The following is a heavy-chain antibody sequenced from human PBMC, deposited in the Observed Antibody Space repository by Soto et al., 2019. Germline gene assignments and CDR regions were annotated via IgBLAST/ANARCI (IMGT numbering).Heavy chain of an antibody. CDR1: GFTFRADA. V-gene: IGHV3-49*04. D-gene: IGHD2-2*01. Sequence: GGSLRLSCKVSGFTFRADAISWVRQAPGKGLQWVGFMSAKALGATTEYATFVKGQFTISRDDSKSVAYLQMNSLETEDTAVYYCTREGSYTSPPYYYFYAMDVWGQGTRVTVSS. J-gene: IGHJ6*01. CDR3: TREGSYTSPPYYYFYAMDV. CDR2: MSAKALGATT.